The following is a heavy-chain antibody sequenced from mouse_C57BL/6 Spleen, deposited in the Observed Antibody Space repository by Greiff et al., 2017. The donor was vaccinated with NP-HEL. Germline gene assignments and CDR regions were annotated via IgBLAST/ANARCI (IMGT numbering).Heavy chain of an antibody. CDR3: ARLLWGSQGGFAY. J-gene: IGHJ3*01. CDR2: IYPGSGST. Sequence: QVQLQQPGAELVKPGASVKMSCKASGYTFTSYWITWVKQRPGQGLEWIGDIYPGSGSTNYNEKFKSKATLTVDTSSSTAYMQLSSLTSEDSAVYYCARLLWGSQGGFAYWGQGTLVTVSA. CDR1: GYTFTSYW. V-gene: IGHV1-55*01. D-gene: IGHD1-1*02.